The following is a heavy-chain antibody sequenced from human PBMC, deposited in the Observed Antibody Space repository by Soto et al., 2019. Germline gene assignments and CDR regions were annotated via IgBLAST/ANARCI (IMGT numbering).Heavy chain of an antibody. CDR1: GYTFTSYY. V-gene: IGHV1-46*03. D-gene: IGHD2-8*01. Sequence: QVQLVQSGAEVKKPGASVKVSCKASGYTFTSYYMHWVRQAPGQGLEWMGIINHSGGSTSYAQMFQGRVTMTRDMSMSTVYMELSSLRSEDTAVYYCARGVYARNDAFDIWGQGTMVTVSS. J-gene: IGHJ3*02. CDR3: ARGVYARNDAFDI. CDR2: INHSGGST.